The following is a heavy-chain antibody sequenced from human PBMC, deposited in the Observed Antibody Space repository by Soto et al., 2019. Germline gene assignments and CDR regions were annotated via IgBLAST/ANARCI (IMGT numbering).Heavy chain of an antibody. CDR3: ARYGAENYVFDY. Sequence: QVPLVESGGGVVQPGRSLRLSCAASGFTFSSSGMHWVRQAPGKGLEWVAVIWSDGTKKYYADSVKGRFTISRDNSKNTLYLQMNSLRAEDTAVYYCARYGAENYVFDYWGQGTLVTVSS. J-gene: IGHJ4*02. D-gene: IGHD3-10*01. V-gene: IGHV3-33*01. CDR1: GFTFSSSG. CDR2: IWSDGTKK.